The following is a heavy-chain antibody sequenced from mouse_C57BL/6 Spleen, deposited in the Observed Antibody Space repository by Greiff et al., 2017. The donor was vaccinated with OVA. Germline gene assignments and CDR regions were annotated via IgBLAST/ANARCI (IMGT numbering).Heavy chain of an antibody. J-gene: IGHJ1*03. V-gene: IGHV1-82*01. CDR3: AREGKRYFDV. CDR1: GYAFSSSW. CDR2: IYPGDGDT. Sequence: VQRVESGPELVKPGASVKISCKASGYAFSSSWMNWVKQRPGKGLEWIGRIYPGDGDTNYNGKFKGQATLTADKSSSTAYMQLSSLTSEVSAVYFCAREGKRYFDVWGTGTTVTVSS.